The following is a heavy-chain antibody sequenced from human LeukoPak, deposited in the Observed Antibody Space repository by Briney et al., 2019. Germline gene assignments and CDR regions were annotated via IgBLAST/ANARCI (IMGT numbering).Heavy chain of an antibody. CDR1: GFTFSSYG. J-gene: IGHJ4*02. D-gene: IGHD2-2*01. CDR2: ISYDGSNK. V-gene: IGHV3-30*03. Sequence: GGSLRLSCAASGFTFSSYGMHWVRQAPGKGLEWVAVISYDGSNKYYADSVKSRFTISRDNSKNTLYLQMNSLRAEDTAVYYCVAYCSSTSCPDPGGQGTLVTVSS. CDR3: VAYCSSTSCPDP.